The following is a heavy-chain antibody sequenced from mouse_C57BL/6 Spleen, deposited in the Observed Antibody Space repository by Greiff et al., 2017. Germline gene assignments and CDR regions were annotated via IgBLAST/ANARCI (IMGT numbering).Heavy chain of an antibody. Sequence: VQLVETGGGLVRPGTSLKLSCVTSGFTFSNYRMHWLRQPPGTSLEWIAVITVKSDNYGANYAESVKGRFAISRDDAKSRDYLELNRLRDEDTATYFGSREGTTVVATPFDYWGQGTTLTVSS. CDR3: SREGTTVVATPFDY. V-gene: IGHV13-2*01. CDR1: GFTFSNYR. D-gene: IGHD1-1*01. J-gene: IGHJ2*01. CDR2: ITVKSDNYGA.